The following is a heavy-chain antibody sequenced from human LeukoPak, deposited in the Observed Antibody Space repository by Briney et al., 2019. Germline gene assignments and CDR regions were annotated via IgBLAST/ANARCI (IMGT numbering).Heavy chain of an antibody. V-gene: IGHV4-39*07. CDR2: IYYSGST. Sequence: PSETLSLTCTVSGGSISSSSYYWGWIRQPPGKGLEWIGSIYYSGSTYYNPSLKSRVTISVDTSKNQFSLKLSSVTAADTAVYYCARDRSGSYYALSPFDYWGQGTLVTVSS. CDR3: ARDRSGSYYALSPFDY. D-gene: IGHD1-26*01. CDR1: GGSISSSSYY. J-gene: IGHJ4*02.